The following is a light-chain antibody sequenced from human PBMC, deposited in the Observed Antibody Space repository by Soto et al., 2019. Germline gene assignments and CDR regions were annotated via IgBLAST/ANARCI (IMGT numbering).Light chain of an antibody. CDR3: SSYTSSSSYV. CDR2: DVS. J-gene: IGLJ1*01. CDR1: SSDVGAYNS. Sequence: VLTQPASVSGSPGQSIAISCTGTSSDVGAYNSVSWYQQYPGKAPKLMIHDVSNRPSGVSDRFSGSKSGNTASLTISGLQAEDEADYYCSSYTSSSSYVFGSGTKVTVL. V-gene: IGLV2-14*01.